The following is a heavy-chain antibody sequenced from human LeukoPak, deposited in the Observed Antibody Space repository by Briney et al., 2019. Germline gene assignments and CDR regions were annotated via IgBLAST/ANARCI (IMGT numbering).Heavy chain of an antibody. CDR2: IIPIFGTA. J-gene: IGHJ4*02. V-gene: IGHV1-69*05. D-gene: IGHD1-26*01. CDR1: GGTFSSYA. CDR3: ASGGPVGAYFDY. Sequence: SVKVSCKASGGTFSSYAISWVRQAPGQGLEWMGRIIPIFGTANYAQKFQGRVTITTDESTSTAYMELSSLRSEDTAVYYCASGGPVGAYFDYWGQGTLVTVSS.